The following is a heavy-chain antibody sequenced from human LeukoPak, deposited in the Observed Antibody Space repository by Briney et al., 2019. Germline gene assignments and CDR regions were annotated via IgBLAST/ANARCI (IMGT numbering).Heavy chain of an antibody. CDR2: IYSGGST. J-gene: IGHJ4*02. D-gene: IGHD4-17*01. CDR3: ARGVDVDYSFDY. V-gene: IGHV3-53*01. Sequence: GGSLRLFCAASGFTVSSNYMSWVRQAPGKGLEWVSVIYSGGSTYYADSVKGRFTISRDNSKNTLYLQMNSLRAEDTAVYYCARGVDVDYSFDYWGQGTLVTVSS. CDR1: GFTVSSNY.